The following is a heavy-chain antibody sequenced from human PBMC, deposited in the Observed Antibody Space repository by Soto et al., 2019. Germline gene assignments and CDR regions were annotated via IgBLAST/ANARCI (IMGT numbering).Heavy chain of an antibody. Sequence: QVQLQESGPGLVKPSQTLSVTCTVSGDAIGNGDYYWTWIRQHPGKALEWLGNIFHSGSTYSNPSIKSRVTISLDTSKDMFSLRLTSVTAADTAVYYCAREVMYSPSRGFPIINWGQGTLVTVSS. CDR2: IFHSGST. J-gene: IGHJ4*02. D-gene: IGHD2-21*01. CDR1: GDAIGNGDYY. CDR3: AREVMYSPSRGFPIIN. V-gene: IGHV4-31*03.